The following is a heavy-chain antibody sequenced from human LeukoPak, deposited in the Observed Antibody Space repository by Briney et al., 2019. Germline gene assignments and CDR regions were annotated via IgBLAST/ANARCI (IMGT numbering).Heavy chain of an antibody. V-gene: IGHV4-39*01. J-gene: IGHJ4*02. CDR1: GGSTSSSNYY. CDR2: TRYSGST. Sequence: NPSETLSLTCTVSGGSTSSSNYYWAWVRQPPGKGLEWIGSTRYSGSTYYNPSLKSRVTISVDTSKNQFSLKLSSVTAADTAVYYCARRTIVGATIYFDYWGQGTLVTVSS. CDR3: ARRTIVGATIYFDY. D-gene: IGHD1-26*01.